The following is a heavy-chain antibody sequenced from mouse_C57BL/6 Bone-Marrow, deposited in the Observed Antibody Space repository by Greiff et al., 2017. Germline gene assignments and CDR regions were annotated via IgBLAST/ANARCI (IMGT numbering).Heavy chain of an antibody. Sequence: QVQLQQPGAELVKPGASVKLSCKASGYTFSSYWMNWVKQRPGQGLEWIGQIYPGDGDTNYNGKFKSKATLTADKSSSTAYMQLSSLTSEDSTFYSDAGKGYYYAKRYFDVWGTGTTVTVSS. D-gene: IGHD1-1*01. CDR3: AGKGYYYAKRYFDV. V-gene: IGHV1-80*01. CDR1: GYTFSSYW. J-gene: IGHJ1*03. CDR2: IYPGDGDT.